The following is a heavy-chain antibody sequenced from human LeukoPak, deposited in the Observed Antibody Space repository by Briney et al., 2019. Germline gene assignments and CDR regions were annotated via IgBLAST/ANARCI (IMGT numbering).Heavy chain of an antibody. Sequence: GGSLRLSCAASGFRFSCYWMHWVRQAPGKGLVWVSHTNIDGSGTSYADSVKGRFTISRDNAKNTLYLLMNSLRAEDTATYYCARSVQITIFGVDEDAFDLWGQGTMLTVSS. J-gene: IGHJ3*01. CDR2: TNIDGSGT. CDR3: ARSVQITIFGVDEDAFDL. CDR1: GFRFSCYW. V-gene: IGHV3-74*03. D-gene: IGHD3-3*01.